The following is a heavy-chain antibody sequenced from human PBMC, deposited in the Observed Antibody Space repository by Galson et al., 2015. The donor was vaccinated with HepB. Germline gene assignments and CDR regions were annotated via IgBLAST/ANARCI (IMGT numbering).Heavy chain of an antibody. J-gene: IGHJ4*02. D-gene: IGHD3-22*01. CDR1: GFTFRSYA. Sequence: SLRLSCAASGFTFRSYAMHWVRQAPGKGLEWVTIISYDGSNEYYADSVKGRFTISRDNSKNTLYLHMNSLRTEDTAVYYCAREPRTRRYYYDSSTYGPVDYWGQGSLVTVSS. V-gene: IGHV3-30-3*01. CDR3: AREPRTRRYYYDSSTYGPVDY. CDR2: ISYDGSNE.